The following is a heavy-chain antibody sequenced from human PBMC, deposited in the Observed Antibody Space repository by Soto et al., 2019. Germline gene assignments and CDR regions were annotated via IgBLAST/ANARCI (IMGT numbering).Heavy chain of an antibody. V-gene: IGHV4-30-2*01. D-gene: IGHD3-22*01. CDR1: GGSISSRGYA. CDR2: VFHRGTT. CDR3: ATDVPYFDESDHYCNWVDP. Sequence: QLQLQESGSGLLKPSQTLSLTCAVSGGSISSRGYAWSWIRQPPGKGLEGIGYVFHRGTTNYNPSLKSRATIPVDTSRNQFSLQLNSVTAAATAVYFCATDVPYFDESDHYCNWVDPWGQGTLVPVSS. J-gene: IGHJ5*02.